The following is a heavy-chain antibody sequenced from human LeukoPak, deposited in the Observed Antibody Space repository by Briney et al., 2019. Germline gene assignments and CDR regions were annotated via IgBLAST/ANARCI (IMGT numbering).Heavy chain of an antibody. D-gene: IGHD6-19*01. Sequence: GGSLRLSCEASGFTFNNYWMSWFRQAPGKGLAWVANIIEGGDVKYYADSVKGRFTISRDNTKNSLYLQMTSLRADDTAVYYCARVGKNGWDFDHWGQGILVTVSS. CDR2: IIEGGDVK. CDR3: ARVGKNGWDFDH. CDR1: GFTFNNYW. V-gene: IGHV3-7*01. J-gene: IGHJ4*02.